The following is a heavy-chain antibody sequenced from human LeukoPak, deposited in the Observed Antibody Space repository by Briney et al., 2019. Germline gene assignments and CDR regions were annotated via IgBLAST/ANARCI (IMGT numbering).Heavy chain of an antibody. J-gene: IGHJ4*02. Sequence: GGSLRLSCAASGFTFSSYSMNWVRQAPGKGLEWVSSISSSSSYIYYADSVKGRFTISRDNAKNSLYLQMNSLRAEDTALYYCAEDIADYYDSSGYYFDYWGQGTLVTVSS. D-gene: IGHD3-22*01. V-gene: IGHV3-21*04. CDR2: ISSSSSYI. CDR1: GFTFSSYS. CDR3: AEDIADYYDSSGYYFDY.